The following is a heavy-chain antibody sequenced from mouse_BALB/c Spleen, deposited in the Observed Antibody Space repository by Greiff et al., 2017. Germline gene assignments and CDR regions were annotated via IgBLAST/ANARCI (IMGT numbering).Heavy chain of an antibody. J-gene: IGHJ4*01. CDR1: GFSLTGYG. CDR2: IWGDGST. D-gene: IGHD2-14*01. Sequence: VQLKESGPGLVAPSQSLSITCTVSGFSLTGYGVNWVRQPPGKGLEWLGMIWGDGSTDYNSALKSRLSISKDNSKSQVFLKMNSLQTDDTARYYCAREGYGRAWAMDYWGQGTSVTVSS. CDR3: AREGYGRAWAMDY. V-gene: IGHV2-6-7*01.